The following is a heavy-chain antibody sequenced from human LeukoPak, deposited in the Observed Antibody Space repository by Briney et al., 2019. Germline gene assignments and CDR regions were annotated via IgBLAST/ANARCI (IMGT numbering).Heavy chain of an antibody. V-gene: IGHV1-18*01. CDR1: GYTFTSYG. J-gene: IGHJ4*02. CDR3: ARDVVTGTTNFDH. D-gene: IGHD6-19*01. CDR2: ISAYNGNT. Sequence: EASVTVSFKASGYTFTSYGISWVRQAPGQGLEWMGWISAYNGNTNYAQKLQGRVTMTTDTSTSTAYMELRSLRSDDTAVYYCARDVVTGTTNFDHWGQGTLVTVSS.